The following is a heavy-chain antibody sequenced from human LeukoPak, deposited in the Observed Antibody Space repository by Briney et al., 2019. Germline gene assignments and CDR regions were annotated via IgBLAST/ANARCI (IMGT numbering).Heavy chain of an antibody. J-gene: IGHJ6*03. D-gene: IGHD6-6*01. V-gene: IGHV4-4*07. CDR1: GGSISSYY. CDR3: ARASPYSSSSWYYYMDV. Sequence: SETLSLTCTVSGGSISSYYWSWIRQPAGKGLEWIGRIHTSGSTNYNPSLKSRVTMSVDTSKNQFSLKLSSVTPEDTAVYYCARASPYSSSSWYYYMDVWGKGTTVTVSS. CDR2: IHTSGST.